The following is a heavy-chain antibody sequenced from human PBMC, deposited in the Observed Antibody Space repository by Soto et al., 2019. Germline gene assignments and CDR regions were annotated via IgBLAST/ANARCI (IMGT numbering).Heavy chain of an antibody. CDR2: ISYDGSNK. V-gene: IGHV3-30*18. Sequence: GGSLRLSCAASGFTFSSYGMHWVRQAPGKGLEWVAVISYDGSNKYYADSVKGRFTISRDNSKNTLYLQMNSLRAEDTAVYYCAKDGTNGGVTDKFDYWGQGPPVTVSS. J-gene: IGHJ4*02. CDR3: AKDGTNGGVTDKFDY. D-gene: IGHD2-21*02. CDR1: GFTFSSYG.